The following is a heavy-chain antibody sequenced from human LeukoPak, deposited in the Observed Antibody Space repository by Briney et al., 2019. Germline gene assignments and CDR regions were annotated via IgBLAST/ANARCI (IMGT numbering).Heavy chain of an antibody. CDR3: ATTRLFDHGGNPVNYFDL. CDR2: ISSSSSYI. D-gene: IGHD4-23*01. J-gene: IGHJ2*01. Sequence: PGGSLRLSCAASGFTVSSYSMHWVRQAPGKGLEWVSSISSSSSYIYYADSVEGRFTISRDNAKNSLFLQMNSLKAEDTAVYYCATTRLFDHGGNPVNYFDLWGRGTLVTVSS. CDR1: GFTVSSYS. V-gene: IGHV3-21*01.